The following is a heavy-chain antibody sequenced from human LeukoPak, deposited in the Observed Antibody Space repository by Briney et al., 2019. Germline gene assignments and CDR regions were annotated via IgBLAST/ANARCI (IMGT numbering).Heavy chain of an antibody. CDR2: ISSSSRYI. CDR3: ARHIWQQPIDY. V-gene: IGHV3-21*01. D-gene: IGHD6-13*01. CDR1: GFTFSSYS. J-gene: IGHJ4*02. Sequence: GGSLRLSCAASGFTFSSYSMNWVRQAPGKGLEWVSSISSSSRYIYYADSVKGRFTISRDNAKNSLYLQMNSLRAEDTAVYYCARHIWQQPIDYWGQGTLVTVSS.